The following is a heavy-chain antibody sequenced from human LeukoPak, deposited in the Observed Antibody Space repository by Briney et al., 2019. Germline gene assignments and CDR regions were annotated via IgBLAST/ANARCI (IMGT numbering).Heavy chain of an antibody. CDR2: IYSGGST. CDR3: ARGLWYYDSSGYLLG. D-gene: IGHD3-22*01. CDR1: GFTVSSNY. V-gene: IGHV3-53*01. Sequence: GGSLRLSCAASGFTVSSNYMSWVRQAPGKGLEWVSVIYSGGSTYYADFVKGRFTISRDNSKNTLYLQMNSLRAEDTAVYYCARGLWYYDSSGYLLGWGQGTLVTVSS. J-gene: IGHJ4*02.